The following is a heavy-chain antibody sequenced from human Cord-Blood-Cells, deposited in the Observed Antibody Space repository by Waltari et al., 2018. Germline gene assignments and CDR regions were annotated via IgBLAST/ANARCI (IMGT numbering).Heavy chain of an antibody. CDR1: GFTSSSYA. J-gene: IGHJ4*02. V-gene: IGHV3-23*04. CDR2: ISGSGGST. Sequence: EVQLVESGGGLVQPGGSLRLSCASSGFTSSSYAMTWVPQAPGKGLEWVSAISGSGGSTYYADSVKGRFTISRDNSKNTLYLQMNSLRAEDTAVYYCAKVYSGSSYFDYWGQGTLVTVSS. CDR3: AKVYSGSSYFDY. D-gene: IGHD1-26*01.